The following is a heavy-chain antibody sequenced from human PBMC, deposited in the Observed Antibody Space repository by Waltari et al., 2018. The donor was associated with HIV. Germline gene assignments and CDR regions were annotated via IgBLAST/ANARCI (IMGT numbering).Heavy chain of an antibody. Sequence: VQLQESGPGLVKPSATLSPTCSVSGGSIPNHYWRWIRQSPEKGLEWIGYIYFNGNTNYNSSLKSRVTMSADTSKNQISLKLTSVTAADSAKYYCARGPIMTPGNFYNGFDVWGRGTTVTVSS. D-gene: IGHD2-15*01. CDR1: GGSIPNHY. CDR3: ARGPIMTPGNFYNGFDV. CDR2: IYFNGNT. V-gene: IGHV4-59*11. J-gene: IGHJ6*02.